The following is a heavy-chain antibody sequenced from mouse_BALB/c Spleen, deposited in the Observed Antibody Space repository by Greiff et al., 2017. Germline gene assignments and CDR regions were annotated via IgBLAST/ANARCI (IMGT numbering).Heavy chain of an antibody. CDR1: GYAFSSSW. Sequence: QVQLQQSGPELVKPGASVKISCKASGYAFSSSWMNWVKQRPGQGLEWIGRIYPGDGDTNYNGKFKGKATLTADKSSSTAYMQLSSLTSVDSAVYFCANYGYWYFDDWGAGTTVTVSS. D-gene: IGHD1-1*02. V-gene: IGHV1-82*01. J-gene: IGHJ1*01. CDR3: ANYGYWYFDD. CDR2: IYPGDGDT.